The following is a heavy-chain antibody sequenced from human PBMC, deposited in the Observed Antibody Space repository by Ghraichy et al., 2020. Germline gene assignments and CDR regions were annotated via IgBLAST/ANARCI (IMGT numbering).Heavy chain of an antibody. CDR1: GFTFDDYN. CDR2: ISSSSRTR. D-gene: IGHD4-23*01. J-gene: IGHJ6*02. CDR3: ARASTVVRFYYYAGLDV. Sequence: SLRLSCVGSGFTFDDYNMNWVRQSPGKGLEWVAYISSSSRTRFYADSVKGRFTVSRDNAQNSLYLQMKSLRDEDTAVYYCARASTVVRFYYYAGLDVWGQGTTVTVAS. V-gene: IGHV3-48*02.